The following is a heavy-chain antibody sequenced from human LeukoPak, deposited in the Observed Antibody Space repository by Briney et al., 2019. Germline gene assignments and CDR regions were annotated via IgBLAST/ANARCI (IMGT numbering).Heavy chain of an antibody. CDR3: ARDSCTGGSCSPYYYHYMDV. V-gene: IGHV3-30*04. J-gene: IGHJ6*03. CDR1: GFTFSTYA. D-gene: IGHD2-15*01. Sequence: PGGSLRLSCAASGFTFSTYAMHWVRQAPGKGLEWVAVISHDESKKYYADSVKGRFTISRDNSKNTMYLQMNSLRAEDTGLYYCARDSCTGGSCSPYYYHYMDVWGKGTTVTVSS. CDR2: ISHDESKK.